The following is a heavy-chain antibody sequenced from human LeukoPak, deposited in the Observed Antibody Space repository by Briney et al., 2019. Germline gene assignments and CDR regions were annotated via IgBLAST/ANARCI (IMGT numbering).Heavy chain of an antibody. CDR2: ISSDGINK. Sequence: PGRSLRLSCTASGFTFSIYPMNWVRQAPGKGLEWVAVISSDGINKYYADSVKGRFTISRDNSKNTLYLEVNSLRAEDTAVYYCESRGYCSGGSCYSGVFGGQGTLVAVSS. J-gene: IGHJ4*02. V-gene: IGHV3-30*04. D-gene: IGHD2-15*01. CDR1: GFTFSIYP. CDR3: ESRGYCSGGSCYSGVF.